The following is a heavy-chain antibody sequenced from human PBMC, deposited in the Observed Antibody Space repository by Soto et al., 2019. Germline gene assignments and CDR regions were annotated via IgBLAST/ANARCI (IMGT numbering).Heavy chain of an antibody. V-gene: IGHV1-58*01. Sequence: QMQLVLSGPEVKKPGTSVKVSCKASGFTFTSSAVQWVRQARGQRLEWIGWIVVGSGNTNYAQKFQERVTITRDMSTSTAYMELSSLRSEDTAVYYCAAPSLNYYYGMDVWGQGTTVIVSS. CDR1: GFTFTSSA. CDR3: AAPSLNYYYGMDV. D-gene: IGHD2-15*01. CDR2: IVVGSGNT. J-gene: IGHJ6*02.